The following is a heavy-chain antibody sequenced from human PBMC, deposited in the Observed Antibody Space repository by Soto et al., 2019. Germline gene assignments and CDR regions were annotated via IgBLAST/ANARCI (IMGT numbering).Heavy chain of an antibody. J-gene: IGHJ6*02. CDR2: IIPIFGTA. CDR1: GGTFSSYA. CDR3: ARDAIRGYSSSSVAGMDV. D-gene: IGHD6-6*01. V-gene: IGHV1-69*13. Sequence: AVKVSCKASGGTFSSYAISWVRQAPGQGLEWMGGIIPIFGTANYAQKFQGRVTITADESTSTAYMELSSLRSEDTAVYYCARDAIRGYSSSSVAGMDVWGQGTTVTVSS.